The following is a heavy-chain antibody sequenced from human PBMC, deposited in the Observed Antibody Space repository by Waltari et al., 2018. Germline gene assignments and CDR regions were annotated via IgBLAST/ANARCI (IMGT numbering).Heavy chain of an antibody. V-gene: IGHV4-59*01. CDR3: ARAHPPGVLYGGYPRDYSNGMDV. CDR2: IDYIGNT. Sequence: QVQLQESGPGLLKPSETLSLSCIVSGGSIGLYYWTWIRQPPGKGLEWIGYIDYIGNTKYNPSLRCRVTIAVATSTSRNQCSLRLNTVTAADTAVYYCARAHPPGVLYGGYPRDYSNGMDVWGQGTTVIVSS. D-gene: IGHD4-17*01. J-gene: IGHJ6*02. CDR1: GGSIGLYY.